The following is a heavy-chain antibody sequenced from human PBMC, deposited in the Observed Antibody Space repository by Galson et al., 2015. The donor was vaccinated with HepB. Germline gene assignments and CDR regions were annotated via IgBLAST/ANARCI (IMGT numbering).Heavy chain of an antibody. Sequence: SLRLSCAASGFTFDDYVMHWVRQAPGKGLEWVSGISWNSNTIDYADSVKGRFTTSRDNAKNSLYLEMNSLRAEDTAFYYCTRGMSGNYFSFWGQGTLVTVSS. CDR1: GFTFDDYV. V-gene: IGHV3-9*01. J-gene: IGHJ4*02. CDR3: TRGMSGNYFSF. CDR2: ISWNSNTI. D-gene: IGHD1-26*01.